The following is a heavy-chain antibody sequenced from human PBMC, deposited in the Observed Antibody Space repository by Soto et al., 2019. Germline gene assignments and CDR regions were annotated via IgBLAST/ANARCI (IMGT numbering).Heavy chain of an antibody. CDR2: ISSGGSTT. Sequence: EVQLVESGGGLVQAGGSLRLSCVASGFTFSSYWMHWVSQAPGKGLVWVSRISSGGSTTTYADSVKGRFTISRDSAKNTLYLQMNSLRAEDTAVYYCARGWGDTYTYTLCYWGQGTLVTVSS. D-gene: IGHD3-16*01. CDR3: ARGWGDTYTYTLCY. J-gene: IGHJ4*02. V-gene: IGHV3-74*01. CDR1: GFTFSSYW.